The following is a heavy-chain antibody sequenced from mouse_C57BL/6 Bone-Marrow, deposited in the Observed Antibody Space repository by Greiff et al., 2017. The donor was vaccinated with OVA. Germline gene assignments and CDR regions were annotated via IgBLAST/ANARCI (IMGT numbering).Heavy chain of an antibody. CDR1: GFTFSSYA. CDR3: ARDSQARYYFDY. V-gene: IGHV5-4*01. Sequence: VKLVESGGGLVKPGGSLKLSCAASGFTFSSYAMSWVRQTPEKRLEWVATISDGGSYTYYPDNVKGRFTISRDNAKNNLYLQMSHLKSEDTAMYYCARDSQARYYFDYWGQGTTLTVSS. J-gene: IGHJ2*01. D-gene: IGHD3-2*02. CDR2: ISDGGSYT.